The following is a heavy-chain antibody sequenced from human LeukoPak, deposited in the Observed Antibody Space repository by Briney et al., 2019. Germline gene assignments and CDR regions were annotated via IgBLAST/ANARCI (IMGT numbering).Heavy chain of an antibody. J-gene: IGHJ4*02. CDR1: GDSISNYY. D-gene: IGHD6-13*01. CDR3: ARYSSTFVYFEY. CDR2: IYHSGSI. V-gene: IGHV4-59*08. Sequence: SETLSLTCTVSGDSISNYYWSWIRQSPGKGLEWIGYIYHSGSINYKSSLKSRVTMSRATSKNQLSLRLSSVTAADTAVYYCARYSSTFVYFEYWGQGALVTVSS.